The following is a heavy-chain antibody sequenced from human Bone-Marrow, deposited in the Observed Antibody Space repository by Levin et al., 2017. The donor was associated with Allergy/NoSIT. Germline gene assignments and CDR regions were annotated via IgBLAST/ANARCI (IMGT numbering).Heavy chain of an antibody. CDR3: AKDRRFTVTADFDN. D-gene: IGHD4-17*01. Sequence: GESLKISCAASGFTFTSYAMAWVRQAPGKGLEWVASITGSSATTYYADSVKGRFTISKDNPKNALVLQMDSLRPEDTADYYCAKDRRFTVTADFDNWGHGTRVTVSS. CDR2: ITGSSATT. J-gene: IGHJ4*01. CDR1: GFTFTSYA. V-gene: IGHV3-23*01.